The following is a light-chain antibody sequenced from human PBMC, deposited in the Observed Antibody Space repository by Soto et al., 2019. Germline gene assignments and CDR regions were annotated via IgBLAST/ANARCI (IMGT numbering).Light chain of an antibody. Sequence: QSVLAQPVSVSGSPGQSITISCTGTSSDVGAYKYVSWFQQHPGKAPKLMIYEVTNRPSGVSNRFSGSKSGNTASLTISGLQPEDEADYYCSSYSTSSTHVFGTGTKVTVL. CDR3: SSYSTSSTHV. J-gene: IGLJ1*01. CDR1: SSDVGAYKY. V-gene: IGLV2-14*03. CDR2: EVT.